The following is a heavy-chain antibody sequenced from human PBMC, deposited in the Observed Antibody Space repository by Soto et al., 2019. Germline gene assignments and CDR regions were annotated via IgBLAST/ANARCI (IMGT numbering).Heavy chain of an antibody. J-gene: IGHJ4*02. CDR3: ARVGHLKEGRELDY. V-gene: IGHV1-18*01. CDR2: ISADSGNT. Sequence: QIQLVQSGAEVKKPGASVKVSCKASGFTFTSYAFAWVRQAPGQGLEYMGWISADSGNTNYAQKFQGRATMTTDTSASTVYLDLRGLTSDDTAVYYCARVGHLKEGRELDYWGQGTPVTLSS. D-gene: IGHD3-10*01. CDR1: GFTFTSYA.